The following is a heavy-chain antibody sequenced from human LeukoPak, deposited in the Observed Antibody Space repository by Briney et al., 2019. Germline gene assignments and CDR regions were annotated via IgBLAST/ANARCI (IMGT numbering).Heavy chain of an antibody. CDR1: GFTFSDYY. V-gene: IGHV3-11*06. CDR3: ARDQAGGDYYYGMDV. CDR2: ISSSSSYT. Sequence: GGPLRLSCAASGFTFSDYYMSWIRQAPGKGLEWVSYISSSSSYTNYADSVKGRFTISRDNAKNSLYLQMNSLRAEDTAVYYCARDQAGGDYYYGMDVWGKGTTVTVSS. J-gene: IGHJ6*04. D-gene: IGHD3-16*01.